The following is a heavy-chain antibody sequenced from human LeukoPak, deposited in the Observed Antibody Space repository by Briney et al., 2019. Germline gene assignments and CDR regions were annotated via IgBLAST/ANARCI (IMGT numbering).Heavy chain of an antibody. J-gene: IGHJ3*02. CDR2: ISTDGSST. V-gene: IGHV3-74*01. Sequence: GGSLRLSCAASGFTFSIFWMHWVRQAPGKGLVWVSRISTDGSSTSYADSVKGRFTISRDNAKNTLYLQMNSLRAEDTAVYYCAIKSGLGYCSSTSCYAGAFDIWGQGTMVTVSS. D-gene: IGHD2-2*01. CDR1: GFTFSIFW. CDR3: AIKSGLGYCSSTSCYAGAFDI.